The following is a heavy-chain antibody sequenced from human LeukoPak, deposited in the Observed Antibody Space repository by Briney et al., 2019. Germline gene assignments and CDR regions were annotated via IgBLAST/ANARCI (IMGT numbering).Heavy chain of an antibody. J-gene: IGHJ4*02. Sequence: SETLSLTCAVCSGSFSGYYWSWIRQPPGKGLEWIGEINHSGSTNYNPSLKSRVTISVDTSKNQFSLKLSSVTAADTAVYYCASTAYVWGSYRRFENYWGQGTLVTVSS. V-gene: IGHV4-34*01. CDR1: SGSFSGYY. D-gene: IGHD3-16*02. CDR2: INHSGST. CDR3: ASTAYVWGSYRRFENY.